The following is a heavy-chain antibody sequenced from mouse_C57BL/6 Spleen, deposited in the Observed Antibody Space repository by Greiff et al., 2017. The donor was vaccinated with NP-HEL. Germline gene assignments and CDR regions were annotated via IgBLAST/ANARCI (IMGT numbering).Heavy chain of an antibody. D-gene: IGHD3-1*01. CDR3: ARSGRIGAMDY. V-gene: IGHV1-26*01. CDR2: INPNNGGT. J-gene: IGHJ4*01. CDR1: GYTFTDYY. Sequence: VQLQQSGPELVKPGASVKISCKASGYTFTDYYMNWVKQSHGKSLEWIGDINPNNGGTSYNQKFKGKATLTVDKSSSTAYMELRSLTSEDSAVYYCARSGRIGAMDYWGQGTSVTVSS.